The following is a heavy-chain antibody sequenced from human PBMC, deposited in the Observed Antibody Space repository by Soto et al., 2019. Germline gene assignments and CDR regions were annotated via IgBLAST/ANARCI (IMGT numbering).Heavy chain of an antibody. Sequence: GESQNSSCKGSGYRFTSYCMGWVRQKTGKGLEWMGIIYPGDSDTRYSPSFQGQVTISADKSISTAYLQWSSLKASDTAMYYCARRGRGIGGYYYGMDVWGQGTTVTVSS. CDR2: IYPGDSDT. D-gene: IGHD3-16*01. J-gene: IGHJ6*02. CDR1: GYRFTSYC. V-gene: IGHV5-51*01. CDR3: ARRGRGIGGYYYGMDV.